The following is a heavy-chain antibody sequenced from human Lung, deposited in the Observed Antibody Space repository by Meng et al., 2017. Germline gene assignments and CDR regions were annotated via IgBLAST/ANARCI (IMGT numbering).Heavy chain of an antibody. CDR3: ARDAAMVKGGDY. J-gene: IGHJ4*02. CDR1: GYTFSTYT. D-gene: IGHD5-18*01. V-gene: IGHV1-3*01. Sequence: QVQLVQPGAEVKTPGASVKVSCKASGYTFSTYTMHWVRQAPGQRLEWMGWINAGNGNTKFSQKFQGRVTITRDTSASTAYMELSSLRSEDTAVYYCARDAAMVKGGDYWGQGTLVTVSS. CDR2: INAGNGNT.